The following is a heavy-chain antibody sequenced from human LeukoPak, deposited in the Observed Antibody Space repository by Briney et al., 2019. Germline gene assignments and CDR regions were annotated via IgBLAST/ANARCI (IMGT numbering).Heavy chain of an antibody. J-gene: IGHJ4*02. CDR2: IKSDGSST. CDR1: GFTFSSYW. Sequence: GGSLRLSCAASGFTFSSYWMHWVRQAPGKGLVWVSRIKSDGSSTSYADSVKGRFTISRDNAKNTLYLQMNSLRADDTAVYYCARDQRYCTGGTCYFDYWGQGTLVTVSS. CDR3: ARDQRYCTGGTCYFDY. D-gene: IGHD2-8*02. V-gene: IGHV3-74*01.